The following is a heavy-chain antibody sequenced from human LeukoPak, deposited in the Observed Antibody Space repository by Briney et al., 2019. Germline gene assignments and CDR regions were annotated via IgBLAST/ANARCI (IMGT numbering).Heavy chain of an antibody. CDR2: IIPIFGTA. D-gene: IGHD6-6*01. Sequence: ASVKASCKASGGTFSSYAISWVRQAPGQGLEWMGGIIPIFGTANYAQKFQGRVTITADESTSTAYMELSSLRSEDTAVYYCARSYSSSSYYYYGMDVWGQGTTVTVSS. CDR1: GGTFSSYA. V-gene: IGHV1-69*13. J-gene: IGHJ6*02. CDR3: ARSYSSSSYYYYGMDV.